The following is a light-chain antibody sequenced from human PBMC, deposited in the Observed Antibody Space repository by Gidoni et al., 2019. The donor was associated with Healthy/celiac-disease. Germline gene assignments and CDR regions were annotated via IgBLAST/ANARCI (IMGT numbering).Light chain of an antibody. Sequence: EIVLTQSPATLSLSPGARATLPCRASQSVSSYLAWYQQKPGQATRLIIYDESNRATGIPARFSGSGSGTDFTLTISSLEPEDFAVYYCQRRSNWPPITFXXXTRLEIK. CDR2: DES. CDR3: QRRSNWPPIT. J-gene: IGKJ5*01. V-gene: IGKV3-11*01. CDR1: QSVSSY.